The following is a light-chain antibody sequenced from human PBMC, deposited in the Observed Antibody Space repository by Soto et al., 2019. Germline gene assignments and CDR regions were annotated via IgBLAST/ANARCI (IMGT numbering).Light chain of an antibody. V-gene: IGLV2-14*01. Sequence: QSVLTQPASVSGSPGQSTTISCTGTSSDVGAYNYVSWYQQRPGKAPQLMIYEVNNRPSGVSHRFSGSKSGNTASLTISGLQAEDESDYYCSSYTTSSTLVFGTGTKVTVL. CDR1: SSDVGAYNY. CDR3: SSYTTSSTLV. J-gene: IGLJ1*01. CDR2: EVN.